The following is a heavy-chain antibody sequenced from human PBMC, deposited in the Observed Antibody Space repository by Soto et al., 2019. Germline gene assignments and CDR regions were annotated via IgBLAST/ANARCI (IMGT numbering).Heavy chain of an antibody. D-gene: IGHD2-21*02. V-gene: IGHV4-39*01. J-gene: IGHJ4*02. CDR3: ARQRTSVVTQAYFDS. CDR1: GDSINNRSYY. CDR2: ICYSGST. Sequence: PSETLSLTCTVTGDSINNRSYYWGWIRQPPGKGLEWIGSICYSGSTYNNSSLKSRVSMSVDTSKNQFSLKLRSVTAADTALYYCARQRTSVVTQAYFDSWGQGSLVTVSS.